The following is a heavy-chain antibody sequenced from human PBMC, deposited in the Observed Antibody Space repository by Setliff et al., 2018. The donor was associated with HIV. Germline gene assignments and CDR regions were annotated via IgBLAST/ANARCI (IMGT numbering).Heavy chain of an antibody. CDR2: VSGGGGST. J-gene: IGHJ6*02. V-gene: IGHV3-23*01. Sequence: GGSLRLSCAASGFTFSSYAMSWVRQTPGKGLEWVSAVSGGGGSTYYADSVKGRFTISRDNSKNTLYLQMNSLRAEDTAVYYCAKERYDSSGYSIDHYGMDVWGQGTTVTVSS. CDR1: GFTFSSYA. D-gene: IGHD3-22*01. CDR3: AKERYDSSGYSIDHYGMDV.